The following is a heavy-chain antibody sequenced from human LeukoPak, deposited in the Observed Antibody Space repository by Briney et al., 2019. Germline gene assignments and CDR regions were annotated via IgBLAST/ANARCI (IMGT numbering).Heavy chain of an antibody. CDR3: ARGLRGYSYGYDY. V-gene: IGHV4-34*01. D-gene: IGHD5-18*01. CDR2: INHSGST. Sequence: SETLSLTCAVYGGSFSGYYWSCIRQPPGKGLEWIGEINHSGSTNYNPSLKSRVTISVDTSKNQFSLKLSSVTAADTAVYYCARGLRGYSYGYDYWGQGTLVTVSS. J-gene: IGHJ4*02. CDR1: GGSFSGYY.